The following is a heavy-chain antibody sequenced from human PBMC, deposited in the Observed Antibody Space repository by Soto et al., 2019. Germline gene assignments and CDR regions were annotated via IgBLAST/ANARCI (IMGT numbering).Heavy chain of an antibody. J-gene: IGHJ4*02. CDR3: MAESSGWPYYFDY. D-gene: IGHD6-19*01. V-gene: IGHV3-15*07. CDR1: GFTFSNAW. CDR2: IKSKTDGGTT. Sequence: GGSLRLSCAASGFTFSNAWMNWVRQAPGKGLEWVGRIKSKTDGGTTDYAAPVKGRFTISRDDSKNTLYLQMNSLKTEDTAVYYCMAESSGWPYYFDYWGQGTLVTVSS.